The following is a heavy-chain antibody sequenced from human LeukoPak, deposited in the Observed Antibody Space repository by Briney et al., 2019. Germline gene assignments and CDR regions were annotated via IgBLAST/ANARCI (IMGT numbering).Heavy chain of an antibody. CDR1: GYTFTSYD. CDR2: MNPNSGNT. CDR3: ARANGGDMITFGGTLDY. D-gene: IGHD3-16*01. V-gene: IGHV1-8*01. J-gene: IGHJ4*02. Sequence: ASVKVSCKASGYTFTSYDINWVRQATGQGLEWMGWMNPNSGNTGYAQKFQGRVTMTRNTSISTAYMELSSLRSEDTAVYYCARANGGDMITFGGTLDYWGQGTLVTVSS.